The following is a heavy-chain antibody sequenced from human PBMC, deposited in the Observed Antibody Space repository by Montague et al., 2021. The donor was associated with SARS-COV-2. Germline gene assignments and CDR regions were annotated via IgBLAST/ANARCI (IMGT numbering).Heavy chain of an antibody. CDR2: IYLRSRWFV. V-gene: IGHV6-1*01. CDR3: ARGDGLGPYTGYAFDI. J-gene: IGHJ3*02. CDR1: GDSVSGVRGS. D-gene: IGHD3-16*01. Sequence: CAISGDSVSGVRGSWYWHRQSPSRGPDFLCRIYLRSRWFVHYEVSMIGRKSIKAYTSKNQFSLQLDSVTPEDTAVYYCARGDGLGPYTGYAFDIWGLGTLVTVSS.